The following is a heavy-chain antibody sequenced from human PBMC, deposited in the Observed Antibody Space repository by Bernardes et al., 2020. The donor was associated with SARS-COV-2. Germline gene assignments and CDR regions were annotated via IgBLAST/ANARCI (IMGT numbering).Heavy chain of an antibody. CDR1: GYTFNTYD. D-gene: IGHD3-3*01. V-gene: IGHV1-8*01. CDR3: ARRRFLDF. J-gene: IGHJ4*02. Sequence: VSVKVSCQGSGYTFNTYDINLVRQAPGQGLEWMGWVNPRRGNTAYAQKFRDRVTMSRDTSTDTVYMELTSLTSEDTAMYYCARRRFLDFWGQGTLVTVSS. CDR2: VNPRRGNT.